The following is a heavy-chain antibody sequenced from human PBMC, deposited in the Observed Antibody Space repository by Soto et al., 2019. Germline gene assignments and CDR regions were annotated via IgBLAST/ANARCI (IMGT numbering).Heavy chain of an antibody. CDR1: GFTFSSYS. J-gene: IGHJ6*03. V-gene: IGHV3-48*01. CDR2: ISSSSSTI. CDR3: AGSVAARQSYYYMDV. D-gene: IGHD6-6*01. Sequence: GGSLRLSCAASGFTFSSYSMNWVRQAPGKGLEWVSYISSSSSTIYYADSVKGRFTISRDNAKNSLYLQMNSLRAEDMAVYYCAGSVAARQSYYYMDVWGKGTTVTVSS.